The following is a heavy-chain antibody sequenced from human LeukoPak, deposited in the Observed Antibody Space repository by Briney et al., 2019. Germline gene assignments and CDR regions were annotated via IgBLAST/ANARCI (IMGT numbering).Heavy chain of an antibody. V-gene: IGHV4-4*02. CDR3: ARGHRIAAALTGWFDP. CDR2: INHSGST. J-gene: IGHJ5*02. Sequence: SETLSLTCAVSGGSISTNNWWSWVRQPPGKGLEWIGEINHSGSTNYNPSLKSRVTKSVDTSKNQFSLKLSSVTAADTAVYYCARGHRIAAALTGWFDPWGQGTLVTVSS. D-gene: IGHD6-13*01. CDR1: GGSISTNNW.